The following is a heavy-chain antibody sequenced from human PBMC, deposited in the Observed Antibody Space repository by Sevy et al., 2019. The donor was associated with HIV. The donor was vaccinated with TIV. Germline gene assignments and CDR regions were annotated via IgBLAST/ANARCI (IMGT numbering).Heavy chain of an antibody. V-gene: IGHV3-30-3*01. CDR3: ARRGGGYSYGYYFDY. J-gene: IGHJ4*02. CDR1: GFSFNSYA. Sequence: GGSLRLSCAASGFSFNSYAMHWVRQAPGKGPEWVAVISYEGSNKYYADSVRGRFTISRDNSNNILYLQMNSLRPDDTVVYFCARRGGGYSYGYYFDYWGQGTLVTVSS. D-gene: IGHD5-18*01. CDR2: ISYEGSNK.